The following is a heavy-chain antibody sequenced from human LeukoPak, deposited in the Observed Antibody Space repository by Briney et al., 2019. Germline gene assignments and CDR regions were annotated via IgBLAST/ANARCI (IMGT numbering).Heavy chain of an antibody. J-gene: IGHJ4*02. Sequence: SETLSLTCTVSGGSISSYYWSWIRQPPGKGLEWIGYIYYSGSTNYNPSLKSRVTISVDTSKNQFSLKLSSVTAADTAVYYCARLSPYGYYGYYWGQGTLVTVSS. V-gene: IGHV4-59*08. D-gene: IGHD4-17*01. CDR2: IYYSGST. CDR3: ARLSPYGYYGYY. CDR1: GGSISSYY.